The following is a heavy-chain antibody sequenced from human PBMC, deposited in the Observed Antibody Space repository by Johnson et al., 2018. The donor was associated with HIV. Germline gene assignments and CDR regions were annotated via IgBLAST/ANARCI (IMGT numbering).Heavy chain of an antibody. CDR1: GFTVSSNY. CDR2: IYSGGTT. J-gene: IGHJ3*01. D-gene: IGHD1-1*01. V-gene: IGHV3-66*03. Sequence: VQLVESGGGLIQPGGSLKHSCAASGFTVSSNYMSWVRQAPGKGLEWVSVIYSGGTTTYADSVRGRFPLSRDNSKNTLYLQMNSLRAEDTALFYCARGGYNWNDESADAVDLWGQGTMVTVSS. CDR3: ARGGYNWNDESADAVDL.